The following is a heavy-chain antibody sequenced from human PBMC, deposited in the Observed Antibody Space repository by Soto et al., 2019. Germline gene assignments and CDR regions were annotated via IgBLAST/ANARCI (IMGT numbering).Heavy chain of an antibody. Sequence: QVQLVQSGAEVKKPGSSVKVSCKASGGTFSSYAISWVRQAPGQGLEWMGGIIPIFGTANYAQKFQGRVRITADESARPAYREVRSLSCEDPAVYCCAGPSRPGYGWGAFDYWGRGPLVTVSS. CDR3: AGPSRPGYGWGAFDY. CDR1: GGTFSSYA. CDR2: IIPIFGTA. V-gene: IGHV1-69*01. D-gene: IGHD3-10*01. J-gene: IGHJ4*02.